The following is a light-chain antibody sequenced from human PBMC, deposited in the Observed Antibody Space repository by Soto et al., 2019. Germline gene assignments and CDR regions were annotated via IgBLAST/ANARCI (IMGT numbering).Light chain of an antibody. CDR3: QQYSSASWT. CDR1: QSVSSSY. J-gene: IGKJ1*01. Sequence: EIVLTQSPGTLSLSPGERATLSCRASQSVSSSYLAWYQQKPGQAPRLLIYGASSRATGIPDRFSGSGSGTDFTLIISRLEPEDFAVYYCQQYSSASWTFSQGTKVEIK. V-gene: IGKV3-20*01. CDR2: GAS.